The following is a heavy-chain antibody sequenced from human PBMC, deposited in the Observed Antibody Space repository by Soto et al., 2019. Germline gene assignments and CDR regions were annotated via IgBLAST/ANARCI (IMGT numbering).Heavy chain of an antibody. Sequence: ASVKVSCKASGYTFTSYGISWVRQAPGQGLEWMGWISAYNGNTNYAQKLQGRVTMTTDTSTSTAYMELRSLRSDDTAVYYCGSESIDPQSLARRDPGHAFDSWGQGTMVT. J-gene: IGHJ3*02. V-gene: IGHV1-18*01. CDR1: GYTFTSYG. CDR2: ISAYNGNT. CDR3: GSESIDPQSLARRDPGHAFDS. D-gene: IGHD6-19*01.